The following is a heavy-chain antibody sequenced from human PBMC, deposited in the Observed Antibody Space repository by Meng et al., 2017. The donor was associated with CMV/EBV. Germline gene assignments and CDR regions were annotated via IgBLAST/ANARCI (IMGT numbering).Heavy chain of an antibody. Sequence: SETLSLTCAVSGGSISSSNWWSWVRQPPGKGLEWIGEIYHSGSTNYNPSLKSRVTISVDKSKNQFSLKLSSVTAADTAVYYCARGRDAVRYYYYYGMDVWGQGTTVTVSS. CDR2: IYHSGST. CDR1: GGSISSSNW. J-gene: IGHJ6*02. CDR3: ARGRDAVRYYYYYGMDV. D-gene: IGHD4-11*01. V-gene: IGHV4-4*02.